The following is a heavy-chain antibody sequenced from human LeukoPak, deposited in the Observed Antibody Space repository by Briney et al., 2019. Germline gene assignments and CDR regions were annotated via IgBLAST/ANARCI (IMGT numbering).Heavy chain of an antibody. V-gene: IGHV1-2*02. J-gene: IGHJ4*02. CDR2: INPNSGGT. D-gene: IGHD3-22*01. CDR1: GYTFTGYY. Sequence: ASVKVSCKASGYTFTGYYMHWVRQAPGQGLEWMGWINPNSGGTNYAQKFQGRVTMTRDTSISTAYMELSRLRSDDTAVYYCASPATYYYDSSGYVYWGQGTLVTVSS. CDR3: ASPATYYYDSSGYVY.